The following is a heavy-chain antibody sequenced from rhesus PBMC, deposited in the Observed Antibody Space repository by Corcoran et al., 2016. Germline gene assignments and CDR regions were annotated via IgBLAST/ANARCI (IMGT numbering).Heavy chain of an antibody. CDR2: ISFIGST. J-gene: IGHJ2*01. D-gene: IGHD3-22*01. CDR1: GYSISSGYG. V-gene: IGHV4-122*02. CDR3: VRDNNNYVYWYFDL. Sequence: QLQLQESGPGLVKPSETLSLTCAVSGYSISSGYGWSWILQSPGKGLECIVFISFIGSTSYNLSLKSRGTISGDMSKNQFSLKLNSVTAADTAVYYCVRDNNNYVYWYFDLWGPGTPITISS.